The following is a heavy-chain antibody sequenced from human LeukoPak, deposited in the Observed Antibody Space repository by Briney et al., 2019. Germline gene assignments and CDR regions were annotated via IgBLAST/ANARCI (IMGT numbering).Heavy chain of an antibody. D-gene: IGHD6-19*01. CDR1: GGSISSYY. Sequence: SETLSLTCTVSGGSISSYYWSWIRQPPGKGLEWIGSIYYSGSTYYNPSLKSRVTISVDTSKNQFSLKLGSVTAADTAVYYCARAIDSGYSSGWTTGAAFDIWGQGTMVTVSS. CDR3: ARAIDSGYSSGWTTGAAFDI. CDR2: IYYSGST. J-gene: IGHJ3*02. V-gene: IGHV4-39*07.